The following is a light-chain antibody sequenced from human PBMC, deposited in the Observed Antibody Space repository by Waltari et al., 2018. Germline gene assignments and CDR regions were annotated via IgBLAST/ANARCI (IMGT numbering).Light chain of an antibody. Sequence: EVVMTQSPATLSVSPGERATVPCRASQSFNSNLAWDQQKQGQAPRLLIYGASTRATGTPDRFSGSGSGTEFTLSISSLQSEDFAIYYCQQYDKWPYTFGQGTKLEIK. CDR2: GAS. CDR3: QQYDKWPYT. J-gene: IGKJ2*01. CDR1: QSFNSN. V-gene: IGKV3-15*01.